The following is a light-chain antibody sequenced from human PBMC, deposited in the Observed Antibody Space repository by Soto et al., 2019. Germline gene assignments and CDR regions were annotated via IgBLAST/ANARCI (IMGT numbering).Light chain of an antibody. Sequence: VLTQSPGTLSLSPGDRATLSCGASQSISSDYLAWYQQKPGQAPRLLIYHASTGATSIPARFSGSGSGTEFTLTINSLQAEDCAVYYCQQYYNWPRTFGQGTRLEI. CDR3: QQYYNWPRT. V-gene: IGKV3-15*01. CDR1: QSISSD. J-gene: IGKJ5*01. CDR2: HAS.